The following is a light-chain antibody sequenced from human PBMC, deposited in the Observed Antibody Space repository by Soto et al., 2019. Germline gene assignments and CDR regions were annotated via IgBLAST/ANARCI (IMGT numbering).Light chain of an antibody. V-gene: IGLV2-11*01. CDR3: CSYAGTYTRV. CDR2: DVS. Sequence: QSALTQPRSVSGSPGQSVTISCTGTSSDVGGYNSVSWYQQYPGKAPKLMIYDVSKRPSGVPDRFSGSKSGNAASLTISGLHAEDEADYYCCSYAGTYTRVFGGGTKLTV. CDR1: SSDVGGYNS. J-gene: IGLJ3*02.